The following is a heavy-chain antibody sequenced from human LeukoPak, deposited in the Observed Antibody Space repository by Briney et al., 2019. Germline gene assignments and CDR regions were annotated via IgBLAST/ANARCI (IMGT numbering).Heavy chain of an antibody. CDR2: ISSSSSYI. CDR3: AKDSSKIRTFIVATKGYFDY. V-gene: IGHV3-21*01. J-gene: IGHJ4*02. Sequence: GGSLRLSCAASGFTFSSYNMNWVRQAPGKGLEWVSSISSSSSYIYYADSMKGRFTISRDNAKSSVYLQMNSLRAEDTAVYYCAKDSSKIRTFIVATKGYFDYWGQGILVTVSS. CDR1: GFTFSSYN. D-gene: IGHD5-12*01.